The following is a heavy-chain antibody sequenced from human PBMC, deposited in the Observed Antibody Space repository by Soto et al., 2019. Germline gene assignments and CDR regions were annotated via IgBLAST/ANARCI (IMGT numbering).Heavy chain of an antibody. J-gene: IGHJ6*02. D-gene: IGHD2-2*01. V-gene: IGHV1-69*13. Sequence: SVKVSCKASGGTFSSYATSWVRQAPGQGLEWMGGIIPIFGTANYAQKFQGRVTITADESTSTAYMELSSLRSEDTAVYYCARCNAPAAIRGNYYYGMDVWGQGTTVTVSS. CDR3: ARCNAPAAIRGNYYYGMDV. CDR1: GGTFSSYA. CDR2: IIPIFGTA.